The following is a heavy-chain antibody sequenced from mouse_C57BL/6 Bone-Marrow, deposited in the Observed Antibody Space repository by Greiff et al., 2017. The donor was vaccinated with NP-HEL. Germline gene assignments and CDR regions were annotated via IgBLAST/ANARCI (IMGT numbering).Heavy chain of an antibody. J-gene: IGHJ4*01. CDR1: GFNIKDDY. D-gene: IGHD1-1*01. CDR3: TTGGSSPYAMDY. Sequence: VQLQQSGAELVRPGASVKLSCTVSGFNIKDDYMHWVKQRPEQGLAWIGWIDPENGDTEYASKFQGKATITADTSSQQAYLQLCSLTSEDTAVYYCTTGGSSPYAMDYWGQGTSVTVSS. CDR2: IDPENGDT. V-gene: IGHV14-4*01.